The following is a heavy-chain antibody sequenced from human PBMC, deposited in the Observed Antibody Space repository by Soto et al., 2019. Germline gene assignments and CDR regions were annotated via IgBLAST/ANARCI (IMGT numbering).Heavy chain of an antibody. V-gene: IGHV4-34*01. CDR2: INHSGST. Sequence: SETLSLTCAVYGGSFSGYYWSWIRQPPGKGLEWIGEINHSGSTNYNPSLKSRVTISVDTSKNQFSLKLRSVTAADTAVYYCARRKYGIAARTYYFDYWGQGTLVTVSS. D-gene: IGHD6-6*01. CDR1: GGSFSGYY. J-gene: IGHJ4*02. CDR3: ARRKYGIAARTYYFDY.